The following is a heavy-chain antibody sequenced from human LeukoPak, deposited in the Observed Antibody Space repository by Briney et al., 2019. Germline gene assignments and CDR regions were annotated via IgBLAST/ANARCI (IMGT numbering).Heavy chain of an antibody. CDR2: IYYSGST. J-gene: IGHJ4*02. CDR3: ARGKIYGGIDY. V-gene: IGHV4-61*08. CDR1: GGSISRGGDY. D-gene: IGHD4-23*01. Sequence: PSETLSLTCTVSGGSISRGGDYWTWIRQHPGKGLEWIGYIYYSGSTNYNPSLKSRVTISVDTSKNQFSLRLSSVTAADTAVYYCARGKIYGGIDYWGQGTLVTVSS.